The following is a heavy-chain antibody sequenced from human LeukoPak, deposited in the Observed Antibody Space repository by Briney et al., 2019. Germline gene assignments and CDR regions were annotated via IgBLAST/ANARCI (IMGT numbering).Heavy chain of an antibody. V-gene: IGHV6-1*01. D-gene: IGHD3-22*01. J-gene: IGHJ4*02. CDR3: ARVTGSYYYDSSGYYYFDY. Sequence: SQTLSLTCAISGDSVSSNSAAWNWIRQSPSRGLEWLGRTYYRSKWYDDYAVSVKSRITINPDTSKNQFSLQLNSVTPEDTAVYYCARVTGSYYYDSSGYYYFDYWGQGTLVTVSS. CDR2: TYYRSKWYD. CDR1: GDSVSSNSAA.